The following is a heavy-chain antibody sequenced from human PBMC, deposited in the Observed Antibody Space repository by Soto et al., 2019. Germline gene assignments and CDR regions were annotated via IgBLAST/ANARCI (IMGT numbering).Heavy chain of an antibody. CDR2: ISPSGRP. J-gene: IGHJ5*02. CDR1: GGSVSSGGYS. D-gene: IGHD2-8*01. CDR3: TRGVLA. Sequence: QVQLQESGSRLVRPSQPLSLPCSVSGGSVSSGGYSWSWIRQAPGKGLEWIGFISPSGRPAYNPSLKSRVSISVDTSKNQISLELSSVTAADTAVYYCTRGVLAWGPGTLVTVSS. V-gene: IGHV4-30-2*01.